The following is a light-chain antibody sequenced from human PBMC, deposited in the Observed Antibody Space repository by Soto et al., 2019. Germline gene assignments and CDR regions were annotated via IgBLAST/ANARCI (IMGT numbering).Light chain of an antibody. Sequence: SYALTQPSSVSVSPGQTARITCSGDILARKYVRWSQQKPGQAPILVIYKDNQRPSGIPERFSGSNSGTTVTLTISGAHVEDEADYYCYSATADSSYVFGAGTKVTVL. CDR3: YSATADSSYV. J-gene: IGLJ1*01. CDR1: ILARKY. V-gene: IGLV3-27*01. CDR2: KDN.